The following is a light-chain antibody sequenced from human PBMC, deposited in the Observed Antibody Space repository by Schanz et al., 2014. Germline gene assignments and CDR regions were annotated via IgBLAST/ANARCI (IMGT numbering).Light chain of an antibody. CDR3: QVWDDRSEEVV. V-gene: IGLV3-21*02. CDR2: GAS. Sequence: SSELTQAPSVSVAPGQTARITCGGDNIGSKSVHWYQQKSGQAPALVVYGASDRPSGIPGRFSGSKSGNTATLTISWVEAGDVADYYCQVWDDRSEEVVFGGGTKLTVL. CDR1: NIGSKS. J-gene: IGLJ2*01.